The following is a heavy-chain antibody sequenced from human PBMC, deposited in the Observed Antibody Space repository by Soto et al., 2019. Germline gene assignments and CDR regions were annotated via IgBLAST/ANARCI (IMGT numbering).Heavy chain of an antibody. CDR2: ISSSSSYT. D-gene: IGHD4-17*01. CDR1: GFTFSDYY. Sequence: QVQLVESGGGLVKPGGSLRLSRAASGFTFSDYYMSWIRQAPGKGLEWVSYISSSSSYTNYADSVKGRFTISRDNAKNSLYLQMNSLTAEDTAVYYCARDFRPTYYYYYGMDVWGQGTTVTVSS. V-gene: IGHV3-11*06. J-gene: IGHJ6*02. CDR3: ARDFRPTYYYYYGMDV.